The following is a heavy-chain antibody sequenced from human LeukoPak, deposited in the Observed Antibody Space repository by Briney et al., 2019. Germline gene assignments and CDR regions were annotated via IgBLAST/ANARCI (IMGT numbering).Heavy chain of an antibody. D-gene: IGHD3-22*01. CDR3: ARDPSGDSSGYPFDY. J-gene: IGHJ4*02. Sequence: ASVEVSCKPSGYTFTGYYMQWVRQAPGQGLEWMGWINPDSGGTTYAQKFQGRVTMTRDTSISTAYMELSRLRSDDTAVYYCARDPSGDSSGYPFDYWGQGTLVTVSS. CDR2: INPDSGGT. CDR1: GYTFTGYY. V-gene: IGHV1-2*02.